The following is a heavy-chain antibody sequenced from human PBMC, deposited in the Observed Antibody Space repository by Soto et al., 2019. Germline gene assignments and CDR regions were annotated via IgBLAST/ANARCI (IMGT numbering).Heavy chain of an antibody. V-gene: IGHV1-69*13. CDR2: IIPIFGTA. Sequence: ASVKVSCKASGGTFSSYAISWVRQAPGQGLEWMGGIIPIFGTANYAQKFQGRVTITADESTSTAYMELSSLRSEDTAVYYCARDSTSIVATITGYYYYGMDVWGQGTTVTVSS. D-gene: IGHD5-12*01. CDR1: GGTFSSYA. J-gene: IGHJ6*02. CDR3: ARDSTSIVATITGYYYYGMDV.